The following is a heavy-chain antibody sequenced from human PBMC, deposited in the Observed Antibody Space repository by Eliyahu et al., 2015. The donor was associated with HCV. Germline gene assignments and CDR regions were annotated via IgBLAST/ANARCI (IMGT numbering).Heavy chain of an antibody. CDR1: GGSFSGYY. CDR2: INHSGST. J-gene: IGHJ2*01. Sequence: QVQLQQWGAGLLKPSETLSLTCAVYGGSFSGYYWSWIRQPPGKGLEWIGEINHSGSTNYNPSLKSRVTISVDTSKNQFSLKLSSVTAADTAVYYCARPSFQNWNLGYFDLWGRGTLVTVSS. CDR3: ARPSFQNWNLGYFDL. V-gene: IGHV4-34*01. D-gene: IGHD1-7*01.